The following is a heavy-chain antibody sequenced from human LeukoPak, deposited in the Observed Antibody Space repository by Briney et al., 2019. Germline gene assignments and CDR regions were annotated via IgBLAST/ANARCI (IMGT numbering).Heavy chain of an antibody. D-gene: IGHD6-6*01. Sequence: GGSLTLSCAASGFTFSTYWMSWVRQAPGKGLEWVANIKQDGSEKYYVDSVKGRFTISRDNAKNSLYLQMNSLRAEDTAVYYCARDWEYSSSSVYWGQGTLVTVSS. J-gene: IGHJ4*02. CDR1: GFTFSTYW. CDR2: IKQDGSEK. V-gene: IGHV3-7*04. CDR3: ARDWEYSSSSVY.